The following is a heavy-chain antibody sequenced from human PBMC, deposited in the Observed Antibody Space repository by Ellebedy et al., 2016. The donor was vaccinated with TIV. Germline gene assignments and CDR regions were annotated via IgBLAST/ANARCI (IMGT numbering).Heavy chain of an antibody. V-gene: IGHV1-69*13. J-gene: IGHJ4*02. CDR2: IIPLFGPP. CDR1: GHTTFSTSA. D-gene: IGHD6-19*01. CDR3: AGEWGELRQSSGWYNCDY. Sequence: AASVKVSCKASGHTTFSTSAFNWVRQAPGQGLEWMGGIIPLFGPPKYAQKFQGRVTMTADESTNTVHMHMNSLTTDDTAVYYCAGEWGELRQSSGWYNCDYWGQGTLVAVSS.